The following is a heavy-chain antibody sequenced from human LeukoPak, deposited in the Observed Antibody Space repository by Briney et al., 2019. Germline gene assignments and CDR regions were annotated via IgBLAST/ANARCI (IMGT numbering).Heavy chain of an antibody. CDR3: ARADSSRANDY. V-gene: IGHV3-74*01. D-gene: IGHD6-13*01. CDR1: GFTFSDSW. Sequence: PGGSLRLSCVASGFTFSDSWMFWVRQAPGKGLVWASRISSDGSSTTYADSVKGRFTISRDNAKNTLYLQMNSLRVEDTAVYYCARADSSRANDYWGQGTLVTVSS. J-gene: IGHJ4*02. CDR2: ISSDGSST.